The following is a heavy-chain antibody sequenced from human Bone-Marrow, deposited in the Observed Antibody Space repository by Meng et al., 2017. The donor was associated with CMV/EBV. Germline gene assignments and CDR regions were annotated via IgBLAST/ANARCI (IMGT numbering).Heavy chain of an antibody. J-gene: IGHJ4*02. Sequence: GESLKISCAASGFTFSSYWMSWVRQAPGKGLEWVANIKQDGSEKYYVDSVKGRFTISRDNAKNSLYLQMNSLRAEDTAVYYCARAPYYDFWSGYYWGFDYWGQRTLVTVSS. CDR3: ARAPYYDFWSGYYWGFDY. CDR1: GFTFSSYW. D-gene: IGHD3-3*01. CDR2: IKQDGSEK. V-gene: IGHV3-7*01.